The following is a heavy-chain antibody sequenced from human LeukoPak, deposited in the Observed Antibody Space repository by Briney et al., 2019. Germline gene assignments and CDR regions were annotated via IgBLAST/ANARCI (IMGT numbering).Heavy chain of an antibody. J-gene: IGHJ4*02. CDR1: RYSISSNCY. CDR3: ARAHYDGDYQYYFDY. D-gene: IGHD4-17*01. Sequence: PSETLSLTCDVSRYSISSNCYWAWIRQPPGKGLEWLGSIYYSGDTYYNPSLKSRVTCSVDTPKNQFSLKLNSVTAADTAVYYCARAHYDGDYQYYFDYWGQGIPVTVSS. V-gene: IGHV4-38-2*01. CDR2: IYYSGDT.